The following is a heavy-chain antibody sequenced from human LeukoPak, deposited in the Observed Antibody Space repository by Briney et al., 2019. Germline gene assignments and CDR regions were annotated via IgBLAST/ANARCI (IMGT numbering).Heavy chain of an antibody. D-gene: IGHD5-12*01. J-gene: IGHJ4*02. Sequence: GESLRLSWAASGFTFSNYGMHWVRQAPGKGLEWVAFIRYDGSNKYYADSVKGRFTLSRDNSKNTLYLQMNSLRAEDTAVYYCARGSGYLVDYWGQGTPVTVSS. CDR3: ARGSGYLVDY. CDR2: IRYDGSNK. V-gene: IGHV3-30*02. CDR1: GFTFSNYG.